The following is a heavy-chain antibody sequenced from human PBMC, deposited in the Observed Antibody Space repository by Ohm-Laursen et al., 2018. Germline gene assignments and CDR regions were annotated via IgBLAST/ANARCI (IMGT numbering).Heavy chain of an antibody. Sequence: GASVKVSCKASGYTFTGYYMHWVRQAPGQGLEWMGWINPNSGGTNYAQKFQGRVTMTRDTSISTAYMELSRLRSDDTAVYYCARDLWSGYYHNWFDPWGQGTLVTVSS. CDR1: GYTFTGYY. V-gene: IGHV1-2*02. J-gene: IGHJ5*02. CDR2: INPNSGGT. D-gene: IGHD3-3*01. CDR3: ARDLWSGYYHNWFDP.